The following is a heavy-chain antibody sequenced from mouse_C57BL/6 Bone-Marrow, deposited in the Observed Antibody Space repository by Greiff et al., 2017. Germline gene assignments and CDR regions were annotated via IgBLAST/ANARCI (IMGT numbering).Heavy chain of an antibody. CDR3: GRGGSRLGWVSY. CDR2: IDPSDSYT. CDR1: GYTFTSYW. Sequence: VQLQQPGAELVMPGASVQLSCKASGYTFTSYWMHWVKQRPGQGLEWIGEIDPSDSYTNYNQKFKGKSTLTVDKSSSTAYMQLSSLTSEASAVYYCGRGGSRLGWVSYWGQGTLVTVSA. J-gene: IGHJ3*01. D-gene: IGHD1-1*01. V-gene: IGHV1-69*01.